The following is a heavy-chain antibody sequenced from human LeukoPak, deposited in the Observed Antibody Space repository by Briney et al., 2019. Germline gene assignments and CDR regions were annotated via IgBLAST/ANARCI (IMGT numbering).Heavy chain of an antibody. D-gene: IGHD3-3*01. J-gene: IGHJ5*02. Sequence: GESLKISCKGSGYSFTSYWIGWVRQMPGKGLEWMGIIYPGDSDTRYSPSFQGQVTISADKSISTAYLQWSGLKASDTAMYYCARSSHDFWSGYPNWFDPWGQGTLVTVSS. CDR2: IYPGDSDT. CDR1: GYSFTSYW. V-gene: IGHV5-51*01. CDR3: ARSSHDFWSGYPNWFDP.